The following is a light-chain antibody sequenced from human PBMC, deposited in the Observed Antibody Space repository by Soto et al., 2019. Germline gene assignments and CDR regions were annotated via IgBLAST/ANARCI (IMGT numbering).Light chain of an antibody. Sequence: QSVLTQPASVSGSPGQSITISCTGTSSDVGAYNYVSWYQQHPGKAPKLMIYDVSNWPSGVSYRFSGSKSGNTASLTISGLQAEDEADYYCSSYTTSSTVVFGGGTKVTVL. CDR2: DVS. CDR1: SSDVGAYNY. J-gene: IGLJ2*01. V-gene: IGLV2-14*01. CDR3: SSYTTSSTVV.